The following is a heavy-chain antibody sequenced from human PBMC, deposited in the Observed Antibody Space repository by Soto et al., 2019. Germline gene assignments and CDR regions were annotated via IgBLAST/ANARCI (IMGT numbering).Heavy chain of an antibody. CDR1: GYTFTGYY. CDR3: ARLGDTYGELDY. D-gene: IGHD5-18*01. Sequence: ASVKVSSKAPGYTFTGYYIHWARQAPGQGLEWMGWINPNSGGTNFAQKFQGWVTMTRDTSISTAYMELSRLRSDDTAVYYCARLGDTYGELDYWGQGTLVTVSS. J-gene: IGHJ4*02. V-gene: IGHV1-2*04. CDR2: INPNSGGT.